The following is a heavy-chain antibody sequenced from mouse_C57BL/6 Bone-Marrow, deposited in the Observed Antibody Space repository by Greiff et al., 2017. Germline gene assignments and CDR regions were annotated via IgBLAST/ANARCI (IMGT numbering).Heavy chain of an antibody. CDR3: AKKFYYGSRDAMDY. Sequence: QVHVKQSGPGLVQPSQSLSITCTVSGFSLTSYGVHWVRQSPGKGLEWLGVIWRGGSTDYNAAFMSRLSITKDNSKSQVFFKMNSLQADDTAIYYCAKKFYYGSRDAMDYWGQGTSVTVSS. CDR1: GFSLTSYG. V-gene: IGHV2-5*01. D-gene: IGHD1-1*01. CDR2: IWRGGST. J-gene: IGHJ4*01.